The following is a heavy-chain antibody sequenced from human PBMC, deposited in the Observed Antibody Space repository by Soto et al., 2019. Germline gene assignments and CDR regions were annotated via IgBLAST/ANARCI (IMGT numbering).Heavy chain of an antibody. CDR3: ARDWVDSSGYFDYYYYGMDV. J-gene: IGHJ6*02. CDR1: GDSVSSNSAA. Sequence: PSQTLSLTCAIPGDSVSSNSAAWNWIRQSPSRGLEWLGRTYYRSKWYNDYAVSVKSRITINPDTSKNQFSLQLNSVTPEDTAVYYCARDWVDSSGYFDYYYYGMDVWGQGTTVTVSS. V-gene: IGHV6-1*01. CDR2: TYYRSKWYN. D-gene: IGHD3-22*01.